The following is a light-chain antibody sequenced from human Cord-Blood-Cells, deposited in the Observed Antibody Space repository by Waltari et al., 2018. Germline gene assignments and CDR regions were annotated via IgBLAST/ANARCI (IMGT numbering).Light chain of an antibody. Sequence: QSVLTQPPSASGTPGQRVTISCSGSSSNIGSHYVYWYQQLPGTAPKLLSYTNNQRPSGVPDRFSGSTSGTSASLAISGLRSEDEADYYCAAWDDSLSGYVFGTGTKVTVL. CDR3: AAWDDSLSGYV. V-gene: IGLV1-47*01. CDR1: SSNIGSHY. J-gene: IGLJ1*01. CDR2: TNN.